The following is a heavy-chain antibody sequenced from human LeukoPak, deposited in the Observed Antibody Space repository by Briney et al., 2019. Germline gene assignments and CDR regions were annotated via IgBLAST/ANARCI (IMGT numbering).Heavy chain of an antibody. J-gene: IGHJ5*02. Sequence: PAGTLSLTCAVSGGSISSSNWGSWVRQPPGKGLEWIGEIFHSGSTNYNPSLKSRVTISVDKSKNQFSLKLNSVTAADTAVYYCARGGNKWELDNWFDPWGQGTLVTVSS. D-gene: IGHD1-26*01. V-gene: IGHV4-4*02. CDR1: GGSISSSNW. CDR2: IFHSGST. CDR3: ARGGNKWELDNWFDP.